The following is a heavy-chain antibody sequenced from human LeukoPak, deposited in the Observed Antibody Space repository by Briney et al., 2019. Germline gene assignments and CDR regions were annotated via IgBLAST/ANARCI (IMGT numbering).Heavy chain of an antibody. D-gene: IGHD6-19*01. V-gene: IGHV4-61*02. J-gene: IGHJ3*02. CDR3: ARDRDISGSRDAFDI. CDR1: GGSISSGSSC. CDR2: IYTSGGT. Sequence: PSETLSLTCSVSGGSISSGSSCWSWIRQPAGKGLEWIGRIYTSGGTNYNPSLRSRVTISVDTSKNQFSLRLNSVTAADTAAYYCARDRDISGSRDAFDIWGQGTMVTVSS.